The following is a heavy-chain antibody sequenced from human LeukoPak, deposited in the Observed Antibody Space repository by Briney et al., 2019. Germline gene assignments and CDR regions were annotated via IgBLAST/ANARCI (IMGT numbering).Heavy chain of an antibody. CDR1: GYTFTSYY. J-gene: IGHJ4*02. V-gene: IGHV1-46*01. Sequence: ASVKVSCKASGYTFTSYYMHWVRQAPGQGLEWRGIINPSGGSTSYAQKFQGRVTMTRDTSTSTVYMELSSLRSEDTAVYYCARATIFGVVIFSLDCWGQGTLVTVSS. CDR2: INPSGGST. D-gene: IGHD3-3*01. CDR3: ARATIFGVVIFSLDC.